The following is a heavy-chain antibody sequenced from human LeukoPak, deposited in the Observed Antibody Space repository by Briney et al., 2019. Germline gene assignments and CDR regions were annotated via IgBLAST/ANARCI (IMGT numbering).Heavy chain of an antibody. Sequence: ETLSLTCAVYGGSFSGYYWSWIRQPPGKGLEWIGEINHSGSTNYNPSLKSRVTISVDTSKNQFSLKLSSVTAADTAVYYCAGAKRGYSGYGDYWGQGTLVTVSS. CDR3: AGAKRGYSGYGDY. CDR2: INHSGST. D-gene: IGHD5-12*01. CDR1: GGSFSGYY. J-gene: IGHJ4*02. V-gene: IGHV4-34*01.